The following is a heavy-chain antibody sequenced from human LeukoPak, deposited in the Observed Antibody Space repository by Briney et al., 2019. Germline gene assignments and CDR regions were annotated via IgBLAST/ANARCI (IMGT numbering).Heavy chain of an antibody. CDR2: IYHSGST. J-gene: IGHJ4*02. V-gene: IGHV4-30-4*08. Sequence: PSETLSLTCTVSGASISNGDYYWIWIRQPPGEGLEWIGYIYHSGSTYYSPYLKSRLTRSLDTSENQFALSLNSVTAADTAGYYCAREALLYYFDYWGQGTPVTVSS. CDR3: AREALLYYFDY. D-gene: IGHD2-15*01. CDR1: GASISNGDYY.